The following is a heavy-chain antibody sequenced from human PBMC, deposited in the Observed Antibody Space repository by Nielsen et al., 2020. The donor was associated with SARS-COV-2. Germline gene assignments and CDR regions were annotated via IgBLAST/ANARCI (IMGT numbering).Heavy chain of an antibody. CDR3: AKNLVGATTGYYGMDV. CDR1: GFTFDDYV. Sequence: SLKISCAASGFTFDDYVMHWVRQAPGKGLEWVSGISWNSGSIGYADSVKGRFTISRDNAKNSLYLQMNSLRAEDTALYYCAKNLVGATTGYYGMDVWGQGTTVTVSS. CDR2: ISWNSGSI. V-gene: IGHV3-9*01. D-gene: IGHD1-26*01. J-gene: IGHJ6*02.